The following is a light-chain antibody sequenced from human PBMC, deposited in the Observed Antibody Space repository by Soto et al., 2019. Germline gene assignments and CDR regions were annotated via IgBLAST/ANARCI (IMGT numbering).Light chain of an antibody. CDR1: QSVSNN. Sequence: ILMTQSPATLSVSPGERATLSCRASQSVSNNLAWYQQKPGQAPRLLIYDASTKATGIPARFSGSGSGTEFTLTISGLQSEDFXVYYCQQYNNXPPWTFGQXXKV. J-gene: IGKJ1*01. V-gene: IGKV3-15*01. CDR2: DAS. CDR3: QQYNNXPPWT.